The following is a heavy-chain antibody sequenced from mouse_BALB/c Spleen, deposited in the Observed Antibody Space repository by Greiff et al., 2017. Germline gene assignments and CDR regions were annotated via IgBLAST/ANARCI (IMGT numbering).Heavy chain of an antibody. CDR1: GYSITSDYA. V-gene: IGHV3-2*02. J-gene: IGHJ2*01. D-gene: IGHD1-1*01. Sequence: DVHLVESGPGLVKPSQSLSLTCTVTGYSITSDYAWNWIRQFPGNKLEWMGYISYSGSTSYNPSLKSRISITRDTSKNQFFLQLNSVTTEDTATYYCARGYGYVDYWGQGTTLTVSS. CDR3: ARGYGYVDY. CDR2: ISYSGST.